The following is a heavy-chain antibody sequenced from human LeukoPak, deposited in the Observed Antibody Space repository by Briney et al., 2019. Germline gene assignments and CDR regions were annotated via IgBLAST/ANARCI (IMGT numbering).Heavy chain of an antibody. CDR3: ATRSGDDYYYYYYMDV. CDR2: IYTSGST. D-gene: IGHD7-27*01. Sequence: PSQTLSLTCTLSSGSISSYYWSWIRQPAGEGLEWIGRIYTSGSTNYNPSLKSRVTMSVDTSKNQFSLKLSSVTAADTAVYYCATRSGDDYYYYYYMDVWGKGTTVTVSS. CDR1: SGSISSYY. V-gene: IGHV4-4*07. J-gene: IGHJ6*03.